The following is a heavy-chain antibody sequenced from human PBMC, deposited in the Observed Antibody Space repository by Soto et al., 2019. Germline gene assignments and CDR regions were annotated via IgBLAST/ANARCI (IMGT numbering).Heavy chain of an antibody. CDR1: GGSISSSSYY. Sequence: QLQLQESGPGLVKPSETLSLTCTVSGGSISSSSYYWGWIRQPPGKGLEWIGSIYYSGSTYYNPSLTSRVTISVDTSKNQFSLKLSSVTAADTAVYYCARRLWSGYYGSFDYWGQGTLVTVSS. J-gene: IGHJ4*02. D-gene: IGHD3-3*01. V-gene: IGHV4-39*01. CDR3: ARRLWSGYYGSFDY. CDR2: IYYSGST.